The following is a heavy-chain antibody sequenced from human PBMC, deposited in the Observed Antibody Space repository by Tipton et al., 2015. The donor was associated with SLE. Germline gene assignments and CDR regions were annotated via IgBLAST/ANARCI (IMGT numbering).Heavy chain of an antibody. CDR3: TRVVVIAFSHYYMDV. V-gene: IGHV4-39*07. Sequence: LRLSCTVSGGSISGSFYYWGWIRQPPGKGLEWIVSVYFTGSTYNNPSLKSRVSVSVDTSKTQFSLKLSSVTAADTAVYYCTRVVVIAFSHYYMDVWGKGTTVTVSS. J-gene: IGHJ6*03. CDR2: VYFTGST. D-gene: IGHD2-21*01. CDR1: GGSISGSFYY.